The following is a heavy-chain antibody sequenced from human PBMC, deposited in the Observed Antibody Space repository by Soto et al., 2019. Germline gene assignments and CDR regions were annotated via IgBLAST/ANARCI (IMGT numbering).Heavy chain of an antibody. J-gene: IGHJ4*02. D-gene: IGHD3-16*01. CDR3: ARDPWAADY. CDR2: IYSGGST. V-gene: IGHV3-66*01. Sequence: SGGSLRLSCAASGFNVSTKYMSWVRQAPGKGLEWVSVIYSGGSTFYADSVRGRFTISRDNSKNTVNLQMNSLRAEDTAVYYCARDPWAADYWGQGTLVTVSS. CDR1: GFNVSTKY.